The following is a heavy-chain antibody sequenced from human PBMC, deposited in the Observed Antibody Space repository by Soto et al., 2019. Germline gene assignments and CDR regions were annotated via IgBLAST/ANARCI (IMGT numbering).Heavy chain of an antibody. J-gene: IGHJ4*02. CDR1: GGSISSGGYY. D-gene: IGHD5-12*01. CDR2: IYYSGST. V-gene: IGHV4-31*03. CDR3: ARGGDWLRNFDY. Sequence: QVQLQESGPGLVKPSQTLSLTCTVSGGSISSGGYYWSWIRQHPGKGLEWIGYIYYSGSTYYNPSPHRRGTITVDPSTKQFSPKLSSVTAADTAVFYYARGGDWLRNFDYWGQGTLVTVSS.